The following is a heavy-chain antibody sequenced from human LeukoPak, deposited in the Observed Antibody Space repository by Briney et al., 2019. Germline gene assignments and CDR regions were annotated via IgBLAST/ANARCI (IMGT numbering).Heavy chain of an antibody. J-gene: IGHJ4*02. Sequence: GGSLRLSCEASAFTFNSFAMHWVRQAPGKGLDWLAVISKDGNNKYSVDSVKGRFTISRDNSKNTVYLQMSSLRAEDTAVYYCAREDQQLPDYWGQGTLVTVSS. CDR1: AFTFNSFA. D-gene: IGHD6-13*01. V-gene: IGHV3-30-3*01. CDR3: AREDQQLPDY. CDR2: ISKDGNNK.